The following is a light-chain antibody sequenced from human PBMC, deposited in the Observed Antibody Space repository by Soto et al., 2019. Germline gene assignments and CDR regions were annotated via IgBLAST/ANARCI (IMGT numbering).Light chain of an antibody. CDR2: ATS. V-gene: IGKV3-15*01. CDR1: QNVTYM. CDR3: QQYKNWPRT. J-gene: IGKJ1*01. Sequence: ETVMTQSPATLSGSPGERATLSCRASQNVTYMLAWYQQKSGQAPRILIYATSTRATGIPARFSGSGSGTEFTLTISSLQSEDFAVYYCQQYKNWPRTFGQGTKVEIK.